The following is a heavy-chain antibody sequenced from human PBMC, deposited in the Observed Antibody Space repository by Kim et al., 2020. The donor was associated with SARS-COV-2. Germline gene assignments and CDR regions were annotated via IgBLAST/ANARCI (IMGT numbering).Heavy chain of an antibody. CDR3: ATEGIAAAGKGWFDP. Sequence: SETLSLTCTVSGGSISSSSYYWGWIRQPPGKGLEWIGSSYYSGSTYYNPSLKSRVTISVDTSKNQFSLKLSSVTAADTAVYYCATEGIAAAGKGWFDPWGQGTLVTVSS. D-gene: IGHD6-13*01. CDR1: GGSISSSSYY. V-gene: IGHV4-39*01. CDR2: SYYSGST. J-gene: IGHJ5*02.